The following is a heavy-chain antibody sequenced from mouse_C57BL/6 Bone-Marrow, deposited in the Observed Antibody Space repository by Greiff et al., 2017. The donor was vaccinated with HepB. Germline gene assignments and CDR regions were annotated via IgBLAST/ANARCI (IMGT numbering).Heavy chain of an antibody. D-gene: IGHD1-1*01. CDR1: GYTFTSYG. Sequence: VKLMESGAELARPGASVKLSCKASGYTFTSYGISWVKQRTGQGLEWIGEIYPRSGNTYYNEKFKGKATLTADKSSSTAYMELRSLTSEDSAVYFCARRHYYGSGDYWGQGTTLTVSS. J-gene: IGHJ2*01. V-gene: IGHV1-81*01. CDR2: IYPRSGNT. CDR3: ARRHYYGSGDY.